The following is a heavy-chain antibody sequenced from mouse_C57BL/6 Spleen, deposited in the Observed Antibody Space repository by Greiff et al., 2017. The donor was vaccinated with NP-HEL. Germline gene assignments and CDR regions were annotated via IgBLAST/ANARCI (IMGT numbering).Heavy chain of an antibody. D-gene: IGHD2-5*01. CDR3: ARGFGETYYSNYCFDY. V-gene: IGHV1-72*01. Sequence: VQLQQPGAELVKPGASVKLSCKASGYTFTSYWMHWVKQRPGRGLEWIGRIDPNSGGTKYNEKFKSKATLTVDKPSSTAYMQLSSLTSEDSAVYYCARGFGETYYSNYCFDYWGQGTTLTVSS. CDR1: GYTFTSYW. J-gene: IGHJ2*01. CDR2: IDPNSGGT.